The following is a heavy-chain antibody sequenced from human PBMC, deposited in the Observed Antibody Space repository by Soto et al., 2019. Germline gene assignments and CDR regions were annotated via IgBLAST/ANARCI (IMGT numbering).Heavy chain of an antibody. CDR2: IIPIFGTA. D-gene: IGHD4-17*01. CDR3: AREGPDYGEGRYYGMDV. V-gene: IGHV1-69*01. J-gene: IGHJ6*02. CDR1: GGTFSSYA. Sequence: QVQLVQSGAEVKKPGSSVKVSCKASGGTFSSYAISWVRQAPGQGLEWMGGIIPIFGTANYAQKFQGRVTITADESTSTAYMELSSLRSEDTAVYYCAREGPDYGEGRYYGMDVWGQGTTVTVSS.